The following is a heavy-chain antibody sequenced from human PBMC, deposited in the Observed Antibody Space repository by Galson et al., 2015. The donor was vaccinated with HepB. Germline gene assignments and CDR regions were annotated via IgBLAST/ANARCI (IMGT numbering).Heavy chain of an antibody. V-gene: IGHV3-33*06. Sequence: SLRLSCAASGFTFSSYGMHWVRQAPGKGLEWVAVIWYDGSNKYYADSVKGRFTISRDNSENTLYLQMNSLRAEDTAVYYCAKDSDGFSGYWGQGTLVTVSS. CDR2: IWYDGSNK. J-gene: IGHJ4*02. CDR3: AKDSDGFSGY. CDR1: GFTFSSYG. D-gene: IGHD5-24*01.